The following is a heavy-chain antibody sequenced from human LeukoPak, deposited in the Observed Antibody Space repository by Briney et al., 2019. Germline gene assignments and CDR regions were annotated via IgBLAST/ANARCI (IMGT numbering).Heavy chain of an antibody. CDR1: GFTFSSYA. CDR3: AKDGGGYDTSGYYYGGY. J-gene: IGHJ4*02. V-gene: IGHV3-23*01. Sequence: QSGGSLRLSCAASGFTFSSYAMSWVRQAPGKGLEWVSTISGSGGSTYYADSVKGRFTISRDNSKNTLYLQMNSLRAEDTAVYYCAKDGGGYDTSGYYYGGYWGQGTLVTVSS. D-gene: IGHD3-22*01. CDR2: ISGSGGST.